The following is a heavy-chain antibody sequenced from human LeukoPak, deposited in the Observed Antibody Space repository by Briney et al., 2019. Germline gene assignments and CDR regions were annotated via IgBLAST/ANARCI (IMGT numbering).Heavy chain of an antibody. D-gene: IGHD5-18*01. Sequence: SETLSLTCTVSGGSISSYYWSWIRQPPGKGLEWFGYIYYSGSTNYNPSLKSRLTISADTSKNQFSLKLSSVTAADTAVYYCARVSGGYSYGPLDYWGQGTLVTVSS. J-gene: IGHJ4*02. CDR3: ARVSGGYSYGPLDY. V-gene: IGHV4-59*01. CDR2: IYYSGST. CDR1: GGSISSYY.